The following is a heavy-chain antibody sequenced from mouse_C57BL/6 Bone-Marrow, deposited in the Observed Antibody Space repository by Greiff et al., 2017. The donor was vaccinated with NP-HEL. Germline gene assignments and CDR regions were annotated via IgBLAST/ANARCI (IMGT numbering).Heavy chain of an antibody. CDR2: IDPETGGT. V-gene: IGHV1-15*01. D-gene: IGHD1-1*01. CDR1: GYTFTDYE. CDR3: TRWPNIHPGATVVARYFDV. Sequence: QVQLKQSGAELVRPGASVTLSCKASGYTFTDYEMHWVKQTPVHGLEWIGAIDPETGGTAYNQKFKGKAILTADKSSSTAYMELRSLTSEDSAVYYCTRWPNIHPGATVVARYFDVWGTGTTVTVSS. J-gene: IGHJ1*03.